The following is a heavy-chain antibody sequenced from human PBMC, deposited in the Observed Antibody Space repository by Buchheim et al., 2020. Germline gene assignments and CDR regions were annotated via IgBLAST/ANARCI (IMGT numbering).Heavy chain of an antibody. CDR2: IYYSGST. D-gene: IGHD5-18*01. Sequence: QVQLQESGPGLVKPSQTLSLPCTVSGGPISSVGYYWSWIRQHPGKGLEWIGYIYYSGSTYYNPSLKRRVTISVDTSKNQFSLKLSSVTAADTAVYYCARGVVQLWSPCFDYWGQGTL. V-gene: IGHV4-31*03. CDR3: ARGVVQLWSPCFDY. CDR1: GGPISSVGYY. J-gene: IGHJ4*02.